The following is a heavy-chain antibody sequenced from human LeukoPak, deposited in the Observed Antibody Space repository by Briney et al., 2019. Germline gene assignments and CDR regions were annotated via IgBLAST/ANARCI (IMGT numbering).Heavy chain of an antibody. V-gene: IGHV3-11*04. D-gene: IGHD4-11*01. CDR1: GFTFSDYY. Sequence: PGGSLRLSCAASGFTFSDYYMSWIRQAPGKGLEWVSYISSSGSTIYYADSVKGRFTISRDNAKNSLYLQMNSLRAEDTAVYYCARCGLQNTGRYHYYFHYMDVWGKGTTVTVSS. J-gene: IGHJ6*03. CDR3: ARCGLQNTGRYHYYFHYMDV. CDR2: ISSSGSTI.